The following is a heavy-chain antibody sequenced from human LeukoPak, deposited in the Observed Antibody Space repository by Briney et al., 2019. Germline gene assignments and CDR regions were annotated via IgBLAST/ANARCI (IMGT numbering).Heavy chain of an antibody. CDR2: IYYSGST. V-gene: IGHV4-39*01. CDR3: ARPVPSRLGWFDP. CDR1: GGSISSSNYY. J-gene: IGHJ5*02. D-gene: IGHD1-1*01. Sequence: ASETLSLTCTVSGGSISSSNYYWGWIRQPPGKGLEWIGSIYYSGSTYYNPSLKSRVTISVDTSKNQLSLKLSSVTAADTAVYYCARPVPSRLGWFDPWGQGTLVTVSS.